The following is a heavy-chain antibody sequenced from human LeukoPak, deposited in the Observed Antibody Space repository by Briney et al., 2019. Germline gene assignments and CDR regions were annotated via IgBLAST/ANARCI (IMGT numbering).Heavy chain of an antibody. D-gene: IGHD6-13*01. V-gene: IGHV3-23*01. CDR1: GFTFSSYA. Sequence: SGGSLRLSCAASGFTFSSYAMSWVRQAPGKGLEWVSAISGSGGSTYYADSVKGRFTISRDNSKNTLYLQMNSLRAEDTAVYYCAKDCGSSWTPYYFDYWGQGTLVTVSS. CDR3: AKDCGSSWTPYYFDY. CDR2: ISGSGGST. J-gene: IGHJ4*02.